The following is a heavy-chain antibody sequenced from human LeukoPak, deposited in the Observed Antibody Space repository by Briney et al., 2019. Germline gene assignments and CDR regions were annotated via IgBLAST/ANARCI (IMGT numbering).Heavy chain of an antibody. D-gene: IGHD1-26*01. Sequence: PGGSLRLSCAASGVTLSSYAMSWARQAPGKGLEWVSGISSSGSGGNTYYADSVKGRFTISRDNSKNTLYLQVNSLRAEDTAVYYRAKGGKWDVTPFDYWGQGTLVTVSS. CDR1: GVTLSSYA. V-gene: IGHV3-23*01. CDR3: AKGGKWDVTPFDY. J-gene: IGHJ4*02. CDR2: ISSSGSGGNT.